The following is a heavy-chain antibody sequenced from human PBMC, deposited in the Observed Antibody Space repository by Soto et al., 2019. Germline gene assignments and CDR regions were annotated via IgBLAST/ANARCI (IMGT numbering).Heavy chain of an antibody. CDR3: ARLEGSGLSDY. J-gene: IGHJ4*02. CDR2: ISKSGSIT. CDR1: GFTFSDYY. D-gene: IGHD3-16*02. V-gene: IGHV3-11*01. Sequence: PGGSLRLSCAASGFTFSDYYMSWIRQPTGKGLEWVSYISKSGSITHYTDSVKGRFTISRDNAKNSLYLQMNSLRADDTALYYCARLEGSGLSDYWGQGTPVTVSS.